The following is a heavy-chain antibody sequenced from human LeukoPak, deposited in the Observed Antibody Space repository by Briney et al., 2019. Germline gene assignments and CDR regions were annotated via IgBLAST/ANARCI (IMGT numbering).Heavy chain of an antibody. CDR3: ARDPNLRYDWFDP. D-gene: IGHD4-17*01. Sequence: SVKVSCKASGGTFSSYAISWVRQAPGQGLEWMGRIIPILGIANYAQKFQGRVTITADKSTSTAYMELSSLRSEDTAVYYCARDPNLRYDWFDPWGQGTLVTVSS. V-gene: IGHV1-69*04. CDR1: GGTFSSYA. J-gene: IGHJ5*02. CDR2: IIPILGIA.